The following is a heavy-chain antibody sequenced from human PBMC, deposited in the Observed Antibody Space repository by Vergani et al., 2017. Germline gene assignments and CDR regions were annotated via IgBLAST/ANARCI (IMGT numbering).Heavy chain of an antibody. V-gene: IGHV4-59*01. CDR1: GGPISSYY. D-gene: IGHD1-26*01. J-gene: IGHJ5*02. CDR3: ARGKAVGNNWFDP. CDR2: IYYSGST. Sequence: QVQLQESGPGLVKPSETLSLTCTVSGGPISSYYWSWIRQPPGKGLEWIGYIYYSGSTNYNPSLKSRVTISVDTSKNQFSLKLSSVTAADTAVYYCARGKAVGNNWFDPWGQGTLVTVSS.